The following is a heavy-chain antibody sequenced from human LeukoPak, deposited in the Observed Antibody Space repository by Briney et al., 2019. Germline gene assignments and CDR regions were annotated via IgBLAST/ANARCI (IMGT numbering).Heavy chain of an antibody. D-gene: IGHD3-10*01. Sequence: GGSLRLSCAASGFIFSSYWMSWVRQAPGKGLEWVANRKQDGSEKYYVDSVKGRFTISRDNAKNSLYLQMNSLRAEDTAVYCCARDSDYGSGSYYNVDYMDVWGKGTTVTVSS. CDR3: ARDSDYGSGSYYNVDYMDV. J-gene: IGHJ6*03. CDR2: RKQDGSEK. CDR1: GFIFSSYW. V-gene: IGHV3-7*01.